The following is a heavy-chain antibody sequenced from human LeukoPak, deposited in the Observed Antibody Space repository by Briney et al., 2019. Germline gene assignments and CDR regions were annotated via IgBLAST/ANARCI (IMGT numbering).Heavy chain of an antibody. CDR3: ARGTVTTVVRDDAFDI. CDR2: IYSGGRT. CDR1: GFTFSSNY. V-gene: IGHV3-53*01. Sequence: GGSLRLSCAASGFTFSSNYISWVRQAPGKGLEWVSVIYSGGRTYYADSVKGRFTVSSDNSKNTLYLQMNSLRAEDTALYYCARGTVTTVVRDDAFDIWGQGTMVTVSS. D-gene: IGHD4-23*01. J-gene: IGHJ3*02.